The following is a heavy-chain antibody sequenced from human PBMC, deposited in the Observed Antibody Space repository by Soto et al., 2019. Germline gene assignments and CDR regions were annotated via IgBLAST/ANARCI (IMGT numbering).Heavy chain of an antibody. CDR1: GYTFTSYG. CDR3: AREGYCSGGSCLVPNWFDP. V-gene: IGHV1-18*01. J-gene: IGHJ5*02. CDR2: ISAYNGNT. D-gene: IGHD2-15*01. Sequence: ASVKVSCKASGYTFTSYGISWVRQAPGQGLEWMGWISAYNGNTNYAQKLQGRVTMTTDTSTSTAYMELRSLRSDDTAVYYCAREGYCSGGSCLVPNWFDPWGQGTLVTVSS.